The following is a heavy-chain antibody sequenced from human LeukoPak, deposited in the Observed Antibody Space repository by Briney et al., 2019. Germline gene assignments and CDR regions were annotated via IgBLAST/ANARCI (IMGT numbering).Heavy chain of an antibody. Sequence: GGSLRLSCAASGFTFSSYAMSWVRQAPGKGLEWVSAISGSVGSTYYADSVKGRFTISRDNSKNTLYLQMNSLRAEDTAVYYCAKHMVRGVNFDYWGQGTLVTVSS. J-gene: IGHJ4*02. CDR1: GFTFSSYA. CDR3: AKHMVRGVNFDY. V-gene: IGHV3-23*01. CDR2: ISGSVGST. D-gene: IGHD3-10*01.